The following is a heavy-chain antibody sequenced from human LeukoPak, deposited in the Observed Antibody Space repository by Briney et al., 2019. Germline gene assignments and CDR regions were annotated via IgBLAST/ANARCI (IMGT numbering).Heavy chain of an antibody. Sequence: PAETLSLTCTVSGGSTSSGTYYWSWIRQPARKGLEWIGRIYTSGRTNYNPSLQGRVTISLDTSKSQFSLKLSSVTAADTAVYYCAANGVRFLEWPYWGQGTRVIVSS. D-gene: IGHD3-3*01. J-gene: IGHJ4*02. CDR1: GGSTSSGTYY. V-gene: IGHV4-61*02. CDR2: IYTSGRT. CDR3: AANGVRFLEWPY.